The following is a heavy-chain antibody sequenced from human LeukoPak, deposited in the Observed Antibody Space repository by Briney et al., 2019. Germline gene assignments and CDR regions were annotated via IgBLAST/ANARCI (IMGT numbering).Heavy chain of an antibody. CDR1: GGSFSGYY. D-gene: IGHD5-24*01. V-gene: IGHV4-34*01. J-gene: IGHJ4*02. Sequence: SGTLSLTCAVYGGSFSGYYWSWIRQPPGKGLEWIGEINHSGSTNYNPSLKSRVTISVDTSKNQFSLKLSSVTAADTAVYYCARERWLQLRYFDYWGQGTLVTVSS. CDR3: ARERWLQLRYFDY. CDR2: INHSGST.